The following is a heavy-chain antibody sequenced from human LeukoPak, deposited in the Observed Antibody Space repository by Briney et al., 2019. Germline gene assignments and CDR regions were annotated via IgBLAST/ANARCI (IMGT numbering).Heavy chain of an antibody. CDR2: IKQDGSQK. D-gene: IGHD6-6*01. Sequence: GGSLRLSCTASGVTFNSYWMTWVRQAPGKGLEWMANIKQDGSQKYYVDSVKGCFTISRDNAKNSLYLQLNSLRAEDTAVYYCARDRSIRAGDVWGQGITVTVPS. CDR3: ARDRSIRAGDV. J-gene: IGHJ6*02. V-gene: IGHV3-7*03. CDR1: GVTFNSYW.